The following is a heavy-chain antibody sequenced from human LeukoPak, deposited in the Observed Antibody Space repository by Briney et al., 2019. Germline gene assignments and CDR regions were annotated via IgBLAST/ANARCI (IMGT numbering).Heavy chain of an antibody. Sequence: SQTPSLTCIVSGDSISSGDDYWTWIRQHPGKGLEWIGCIYYSGSTYYNLSLKSRVIISVDTSKNQFSLNLSSVTAADTAVYYCARVREATIAPFFDYWGQGTLVTVSS. V-gene: IGHV4-31*02. CDR3: ARVREATIAPFFDY. D-gene: IGHD6-13*01. CDR1: GDSISSGDDY. CDR2: IYYSGST. J-gene: IGHJ4*02.